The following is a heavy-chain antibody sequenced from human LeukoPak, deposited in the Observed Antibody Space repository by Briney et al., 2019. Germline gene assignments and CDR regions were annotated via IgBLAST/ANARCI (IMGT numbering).Heavy chain of an antibody. CDR1: T. Sequence: TIXXVXQXXXXXXXWVSLAGWAGGTTYYSDSVRGRFTISRDSGKNSVYLQMNSLTTDDTAFYFCAKELDTMFFDYWGQGALVTVSS. CDR3: AKELDTMFFDY. CDR2: AGWAGGTT. D-gene: IGHD3-10*02. V-gene: IGHV3-43*01. J-gene: IGHJ4*02.